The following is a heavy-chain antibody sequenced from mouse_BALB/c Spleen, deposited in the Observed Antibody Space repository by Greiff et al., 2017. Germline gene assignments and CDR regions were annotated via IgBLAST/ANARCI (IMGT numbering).Heavy chain of an antibody. V-gene: IGHV1-7*01. CDR1: GYTFTSYW. CDR2: INPSTGYT. CDR3: ARFRYDGRLVYYAMDY. J-gene: IGHJ4*01. Sequence: QVQLQQSGAELAKPGASVKMSCKASGYTFTSYWMHWVKQRPGQGLEWIGDINPSTGYTEYNQKFKDKATLTADKSSSTAYMQLSSLTSEDSAVYYCARFRYDGRLVYYAMDYWGQGTSVTVSS. D-gene: IGHD2-14*01.